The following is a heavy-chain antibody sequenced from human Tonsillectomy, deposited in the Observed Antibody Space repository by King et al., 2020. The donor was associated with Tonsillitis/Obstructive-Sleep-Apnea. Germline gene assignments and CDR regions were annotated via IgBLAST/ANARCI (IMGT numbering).Heavy chain of an antibody. CDR1: GYSFTSYW. Sequence: GQLVQSGAEVKKPGEYLKIYCKGSGYSFTSYWIGWVRQMPGKGLEWMGIIYPGDSDTRYSPSFQGQVTISADKSISTAYLQWSSLKASDTAMYYCARQKGYSGYDFPFDYWGQGTLVTVSS. CDR3: ARQKGYSGYDFPFDY. J-gene: IGHJ4*02. V-gene: IGHV5-51*01. D-gene: IGHD5-12*01. CDR2: IYPGDSDT.